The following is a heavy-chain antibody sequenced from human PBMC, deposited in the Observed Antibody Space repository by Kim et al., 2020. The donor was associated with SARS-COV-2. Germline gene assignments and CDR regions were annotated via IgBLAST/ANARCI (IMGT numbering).Heavy chain of an antibody. D-gene: IGHD3-22*01. J-gene: IGHJ4*02. CDR3: ARVPHYDSSGYYFDY. V-gene: IGHV3-74*01. Sequence: AGSVKGRFTISRDNAKNTLYLEMNNLRVEDTAFYYCARVPHYDSSGYYFDYWGLGTLVSVSP.